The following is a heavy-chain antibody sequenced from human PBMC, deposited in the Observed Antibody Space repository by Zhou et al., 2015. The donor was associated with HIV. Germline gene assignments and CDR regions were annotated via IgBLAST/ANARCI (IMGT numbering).Heavy chain of an antibody. CDR2: IIPILGIA. CDR3: ARAPGNWFDP. Sequence: QVQLVQSGAEVKKPGSSVKVSCKASGGTFSSYTISWVRQAPGQGLEWMGRIIPILGIANYAQKFQGRVTITADKSTSTAYMELSSLRSEDTAVYYCARAPGNWFDPSGPREPVGHRLL. V-gene: IGHV1-69*02. CDR1: GGTFSSYT. J-gene: IGHJ5*02.